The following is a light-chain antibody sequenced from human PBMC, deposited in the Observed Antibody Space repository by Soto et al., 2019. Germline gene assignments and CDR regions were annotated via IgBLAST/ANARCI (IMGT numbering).Light chain of an antibody. CDR2: RNN. CDR1: ISNIGSNH. CDR3: ATWDDRPSGRGV. Sequence: QSVLTQPPSASGTPGQRVTISCSGTISNIGSNHVYWYQQLPGMAPTLLIYRNNQRPSGVPDRFSGSKSGTSASLAISGLRSEDEADYYCATWDDRPSGRGVFGTGTKVTDL. J-gene: IGLJ1*01. V-gene: IGLV1-47*01.